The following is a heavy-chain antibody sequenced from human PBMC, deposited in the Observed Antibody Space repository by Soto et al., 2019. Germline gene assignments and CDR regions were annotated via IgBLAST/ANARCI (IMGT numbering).Heavy chain of an antibody. CDR2: ISGRGGST. V-gene: IGHV3-23*01. J-gene: IGHJ4*02. D-gene: IGHD3-10*01. Sequence: GGSLRLSCAASGFTFSSYAMSWVRQAPGKGLEWVSAISGRGGSTYYADSVKGRFTISRDNSKNTLYLQMNSLRAEDTAVYYCASWRMVRGVISNYFDYWGQGTLVTVSS. CDR1: GFTFSSYA. CDR3: ASWRMVRGVISNYFDY.